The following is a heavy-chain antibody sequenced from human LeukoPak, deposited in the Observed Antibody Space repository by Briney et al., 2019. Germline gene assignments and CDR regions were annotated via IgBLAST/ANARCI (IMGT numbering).Heavy chain of an antibody. CDR3: ARDPTGDKDFDY. V-gene: IGHV1-18*01. CDR1: GYTFTSYG. J-gene: IGHJ4*02. CDR2: ISADNGDT. Sequence: ASVKVSCKSSGYTFTSYGFSWVRQAPGQGLEWMGWISADNGDTNYAPTFQGRVTMTTDTSTSTAYVELRSLRSDDTAVYYCARDPTGDKDFDYWGQGTLVTVSS. D-gene: IGHD7-27*01.